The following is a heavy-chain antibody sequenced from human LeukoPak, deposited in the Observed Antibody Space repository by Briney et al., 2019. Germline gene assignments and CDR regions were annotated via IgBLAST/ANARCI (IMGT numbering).Heavy chain of an antibody. J-gene: IGHJ4*02. CDR2: INHSGST. D-gene: IGHD2-21*01. V-gene: IGHV4-34*01. Sequence: SETLSLTCAVYDGSFSGYYWSWIRQPPGKGLEWIGEINHSGSTNYNPSLKSRVTISVDTSKNQFSLRLSSVTAADTAVYYCASLRVRGCGSNCLDYWGQGTLDTVSS. CDR3: ASLRVRGCGSNCLDY. CDR1: DGSFSGYY.